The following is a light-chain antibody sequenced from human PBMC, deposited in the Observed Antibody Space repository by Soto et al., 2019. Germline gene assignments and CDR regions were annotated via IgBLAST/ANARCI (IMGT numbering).Light chain of an antibody. V-gene: IGKV3-11*01. J-gene: IGKJ4*01. Sequence: EIVLTQSPATLSLSPGERATLSCRASPSVTSNYLVWYQQKPGQAPRLLIYDASNRAADIPARFSASGSGTDFTLTISSLEPEDFAVYYCQHRSNWLSLTFGGGTKVDIK. CDR3: QHRSNWLSLT. CDR2: DAS. CDR1: PSVTSNY.